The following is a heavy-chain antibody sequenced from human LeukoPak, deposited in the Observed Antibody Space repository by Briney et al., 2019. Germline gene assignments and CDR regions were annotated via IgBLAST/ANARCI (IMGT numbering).Heavy chain of an antibody. CDR3: ARESPLQDYYGVDV. CDR2: ISSSSSNI. V-gene: IGHV3-48*04. J-gene: IGHJ6*02. CDR1: GFIFSSYS. Sequence: GGSLRLSCAASGFIFSSYSMNWVRQAPGKGREWISYISSSSSNIYYADSVKGRFTISRDNAKNSLYLQMNSLRAEDTAVYYCARESPLQDYYGVDVWGQGTTVTVSS.